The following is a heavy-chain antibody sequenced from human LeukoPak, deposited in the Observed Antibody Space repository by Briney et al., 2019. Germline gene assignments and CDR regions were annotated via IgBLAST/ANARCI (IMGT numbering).Heavy chain of an antibody. Sequence: ASVKVSCKASGYTFTNYYIHWVRQAPGQGLEWMGMINPSGGSTAYAQNVQGRLSMTRDTSTSTVYMELNNLKSEDTAIYYCARSSGYYGENYWGQGTLVTVSS. CDR2: INPSGGST. J-gene: IGHJ4*02. V-gene: IGHV1-46*01. D-gene: IGHD3-22*01. CDR1: GYTFTNYY. CDR3: ARSSGYYGENY.